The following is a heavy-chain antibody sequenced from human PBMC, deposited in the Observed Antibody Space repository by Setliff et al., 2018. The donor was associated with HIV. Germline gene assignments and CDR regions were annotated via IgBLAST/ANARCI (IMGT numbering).Heavy chain of an antibody. V-gene: IGHV1-46*01. CDR2: INPSGGIT. Sequence: ASVKVSCKASGSTLTNYHMHWVRQAPGQGLEWMGVINPSGGITTYAQKFQGRVTVTRNTSISTAYMELSSLRSEDTAVYYCARGYCKNGVCYIGVHRTPDKYYFDSWGQGALVTVSS. D-gene: IGHD2-8*01. CDR3: ARGYCKNGVCYIGVHRTPDKYYFDS. CDR1: GSTLTNYH. J-gene: IGHJ4*02.